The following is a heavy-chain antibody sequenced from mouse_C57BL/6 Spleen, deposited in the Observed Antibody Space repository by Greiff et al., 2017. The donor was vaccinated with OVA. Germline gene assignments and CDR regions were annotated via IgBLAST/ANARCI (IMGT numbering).Heavy chain of an antibody. V-gene: IGHV1-61*01. CDR2: IYPSDSET. Sequence: QVQLQQSGAELVRPGSSVKLSCKASGYTFTSYWMEWVKQRPGQGLEWIGNIYPSDSETHYNQKFKDKATLTVDKSSSTAYMQLSSLTSEDSAVYYCARWNCAWFAYWGQVTLVTVSA. J-gene: IGHJ3*01. CDR3: ARWNCAWFAY. CDR1: GYTFTSYW.